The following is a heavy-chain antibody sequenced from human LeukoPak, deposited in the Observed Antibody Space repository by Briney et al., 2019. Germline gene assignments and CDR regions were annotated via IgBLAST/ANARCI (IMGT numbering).Heavy chain of an antibody. CDR2: IRYDGSNT. CDR1: GFTFSSYG. V-gene: IGHV3-30*02. Sequence: PGGSLRLSCTASGFTFSSYGRYWVRQAPGKGLEWVASIRYDGSNTYCADSVKGRFTISRDNSKNTLYLQMNSLRAEDTAVYYCAKDASGGSCYSDFWGQGTLVTVSS. CDR3: AKDASGGSCYSDF. D-gene: IGHD2-15*01. J-gene: IGHJ4*02.